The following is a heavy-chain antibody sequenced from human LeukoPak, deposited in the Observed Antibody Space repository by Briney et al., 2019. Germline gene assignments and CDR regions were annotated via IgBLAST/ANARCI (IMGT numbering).Heavy chain of an antibody. CDR1: GGSISRSSYY. Sequence: SETLSLTCTVSGGSISRSSYYWDWIRQPPGKGLEWIGTIYYSGDTYYNPSLNSRVTISVDTSKNQFSLKLSSVTAADTAVYYCARRVCSGGSCPFDYWGQGTLVTVSS. J-gene: IGHJ4*02. CDR2: IYYSGDT. D-gene: IGHD2-15*01. CDR3: ARRVCSGGSCPFDY. V-gene: IGHV4-39*01.